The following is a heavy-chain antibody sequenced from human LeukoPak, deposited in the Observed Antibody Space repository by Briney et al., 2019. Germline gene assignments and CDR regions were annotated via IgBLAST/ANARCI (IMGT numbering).Heavy chain of an antibody. CDR2: ILHDGSKK. J-gene: IGHJ4*02. CDR3: AKTPTNWYTLDY. Sequence: GGPLRLSCAASGFTFSGYAMHWVRQAPGKGLEWVEVILHDGSKKYYVDSVKGRFTISRDNSINTLFLQLDSLRPEDSAVYYCAKTPTNWYTLDYWGQGTLVTVSS. V-gene: IGHV3-30*18. D-gene: IGHD2-2*02. CDR1: GFTFSGYA.